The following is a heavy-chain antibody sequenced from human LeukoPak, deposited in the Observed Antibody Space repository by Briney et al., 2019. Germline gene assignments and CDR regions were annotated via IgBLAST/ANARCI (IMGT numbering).Heavy chain of an antibody. Sequence: SGGPLRLSCAASGFTVITNDMTWVRQAPGKGLEWVSVLYSDGNTKYADSVQGRFTISRDNSKNTLYLEMNSLSPDDTAVYYCARGVEPLAANTLAYWGQGTLVTVSS. CDR3: ARGVEPLAANTLAY. CDR1: GFTVITND. V-gene: IGHV3-53*01. D-gene: IGHD1-14*01. CDR2: LYSDGNT. J-gene: IGHJ4*02.